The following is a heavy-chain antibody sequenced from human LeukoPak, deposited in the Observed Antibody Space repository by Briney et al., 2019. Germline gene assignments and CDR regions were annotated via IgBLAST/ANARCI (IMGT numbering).Heavy chain of an antibody. CDR2: IYTSGST. Sequence: ASETLSLTCTVSGGSISSYYWSWIRQPAGKGLEWIGRIYTSGSTNYNPSLKSRVTMSVDTSKNQFSLKLSSVTAADTAVYYCARGPHHPERWLQLDYYYYYYMDVWGKGTTVTISS. CDR1: GGSISSYY. D-gene: IGHD5-24*01. V-gene: IGHV4-4*07. CDR3: ARGPHHPERWLQLDYYYYYYMDV. J-gene: IGHJ6*03.